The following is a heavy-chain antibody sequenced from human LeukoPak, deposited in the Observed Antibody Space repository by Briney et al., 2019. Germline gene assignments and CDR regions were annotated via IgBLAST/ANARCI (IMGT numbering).Heavy chain of an antibody. V-gene: IGHV4-39*01. CDR1: GGSISSSSYY. Sequence: SETLSLTCTVSGGSISSSSYYWGWIRQPPGKGLEWIGSIYYSGSTYYNPSLKSRVTISVDTSKNQFSLKLSSVNAADTAVYYCARIVATGVWFDPWGQGTLVTVSS. CDR2: IYYSGST. CDR3: ARIVATGVWFDP. D-gene: IGHD5-12*01. J-gene: IGHJ5*02.